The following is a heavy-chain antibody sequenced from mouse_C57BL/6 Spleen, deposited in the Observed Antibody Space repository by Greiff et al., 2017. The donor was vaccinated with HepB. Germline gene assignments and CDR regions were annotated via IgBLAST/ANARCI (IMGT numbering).Heavy chain of an antibody. Sequence: QVQLQQPGAELVRPGSSVKLSCKASGYTFTSYWMHWVKQRPIQGLEWIGNIDPYDSETHYNQKFKDKATLTVDKSSSTAYMQLSSLTSEDSAVYYCARSTQLGRFAYWGQGTLVTVSA. J-gene: IGHJ3*01. CDR3: ARSTQLGRFAY. CDR1: GYTFTSYW. V-gene: IGHV1-52*01. CDR2: IDPYDSET. D-gene: IGHD4-1*02.